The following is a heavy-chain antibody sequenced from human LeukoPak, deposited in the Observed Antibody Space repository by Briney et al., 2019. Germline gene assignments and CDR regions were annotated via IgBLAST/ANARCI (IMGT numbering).Heavy chain of an antibody. V-gene: IGHV4-30-2*01. CDR3: ARDARGEEYLYYYMDV. J-gene: IGHJ6*03. D-gene: IGHD3-10*01. Sequence: SQTLSLTCTVSGGSISSGGYYWSWIRQPPGKGLEWIGYIYHSGSTYYNPSLKSRVTISVDRSKNQFSLKLSSVTAADTAVYYFARDARGEEYLYYYMDVWGKGTTVTVSS. CDR2: IYHSGST. CDR1: GGSISSGGYY.